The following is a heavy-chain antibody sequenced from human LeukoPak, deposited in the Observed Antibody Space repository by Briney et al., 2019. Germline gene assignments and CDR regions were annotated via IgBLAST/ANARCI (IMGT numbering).Heavy chain of an antibody. D-gene: IGHD3-10*01. V-gene: IGHV1-46*01. Sequence: ASVKVSCKASGYIFTNYYMHWVRQAPGQELGWMGIINPSGGYTYYAQKFQGRVTMTRDTSTSTVYMELSSLRSEDTALYYCARDRYGSGGAYYFDYWGQGSLVTVSS. CDR2: INPSGGYT. CDR1: GYIFTNYY. J-gene: IGHJ4*02. CDR3: ARDRYGSGGAYYFDY.